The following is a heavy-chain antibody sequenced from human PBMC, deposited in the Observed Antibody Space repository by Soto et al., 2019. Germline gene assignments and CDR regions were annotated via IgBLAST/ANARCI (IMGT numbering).Heavy chain of an antibody. CDR2: VHHTGNT. V-gene: IGHV4-59*01. Sequence: SETLSLTCTVSGDSIRDSFWSWVRQPPGKGLEWIGLVHHTGNTNYNPSLETRVTMLIDASANHFSLTLASVTPADAAIYYCAWGREDDVDHHFGHLFDSWGQGTLVTVSS. D-gene: IGHD3-10*01. CDR1: GDSIRDSF. CDR3: AWGREDDVDHHFGHLFDS. J-gene: IGHJ4*02.